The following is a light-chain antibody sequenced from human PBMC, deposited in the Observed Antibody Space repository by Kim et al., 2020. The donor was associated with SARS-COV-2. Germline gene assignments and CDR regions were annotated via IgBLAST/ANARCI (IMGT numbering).Light chain of an antibody. CDR2: NNN. V-gene: IGLV1-44*01. CDR3: AAWDDSLNGYV. CDR1: SSNIGSNT. Sequence: QSVLTQPPSASGTPGQRVTISCSGSSSNIGSNTVDWYQQLPGTTPKLLIYNNNQRPSGVPDRFSGSKSGTSASLAISGLQSEDEADYYCAAWDDSLNGYVFGTGTKVTAL. J-gene: IGLJ1*01.